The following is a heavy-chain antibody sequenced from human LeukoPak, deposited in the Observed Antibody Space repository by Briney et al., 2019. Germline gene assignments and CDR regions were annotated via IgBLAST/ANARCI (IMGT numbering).Heavy chain of an antibody. J-gene: IGHJ6*02. CDR3: ARGSKAGNDVYYYGMDV. Sequence: PGESLKISCKGSGYSFTSYWIGWVRQMPGKGLEWMGIIYPGDSDTRYSPSFQGQVTISADKSISTAYLQWSSLKASDTAMYYCARGSKAGNDVYYYGMDVWGQGTTVTVSS. D-gene: IGHD6-6*01. CDR2: IYPGDSDT. V-gene: IGHV5-51*01. CDR1: GYSFTSYW.